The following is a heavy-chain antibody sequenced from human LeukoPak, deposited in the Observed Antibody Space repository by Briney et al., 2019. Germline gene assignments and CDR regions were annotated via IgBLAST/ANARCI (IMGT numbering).Heavy chain of an antibody. Sequence: GGSLRLSCAASGFTFSSYGMHWVRQAPGKGLEWVAVISYDGSNKYYADSVKGRFTISRDNSKNTLYLQMNSLRAEDTAVYYCAKFGSGSYPFVQHWGQGTLVTVSS. CDR3: AKFGSGSYPFVQH. J-gene: IGHJ1*01. CDR1: GFTFSSYG. CDR2: ISYDGSNK. V-gene: IGHV3-30*18. D-gene: IGHD3-10*01.